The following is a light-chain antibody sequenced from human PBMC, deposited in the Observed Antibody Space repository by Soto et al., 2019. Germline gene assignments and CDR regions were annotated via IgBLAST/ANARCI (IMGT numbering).Light chain of an antibody. J-gene: IGKJ5*01. CDR1: QSVSSSY. V-gene: IGKV3-15*01. CDR2: GAS. CDR3: QQYNNWLPIT. Sequence: EIVLTQSPGTLSLSPGERATLSCRASQSVSSSYLALYQQKPGQAPRLLIYGASTRATGIPARFSGSGSGTEFTLTISSLQYEDFAVYYCQQYNNWLPITFGQGTRLEIK.